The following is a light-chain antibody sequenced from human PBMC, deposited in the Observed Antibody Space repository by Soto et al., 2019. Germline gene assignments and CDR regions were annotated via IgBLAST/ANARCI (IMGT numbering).Light chain of an antibody. CDR3: AAWDDSLIAFGV. CDR2: SNN. J-gene: IGLJ3*02. V-gene: IGLV1-44*01. CDR1: NSNIGSNT. Sequence: QSVLTQPPSASGTPGQRVTISCSGSNSNIGSNTVNWYQPLPGTAPKLLIYSNNQRPSGVPDRFSGSKSGTSASLAISGLQSEDEADYYCAAWDDSLIAFGVFGGGNKLTVL.